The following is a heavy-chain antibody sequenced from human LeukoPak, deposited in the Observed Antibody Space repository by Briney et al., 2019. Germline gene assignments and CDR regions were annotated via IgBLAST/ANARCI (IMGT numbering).Heavy chain of an antibody. Sequence: SETLSLTCTVSGGSISNYYWSWIRQSPGKGLEWIGYLYYTWGTNYNPSLKSRVTISVDTSKNQFSLKLTSVTAADTAVYYCARDPGDYWGQGTLVTVSS. V-gene: IGHV4-59*01. CDR1: GGSISNYY. D-gene: IGHD7-27*01. CDR3: ARDPGDY. J-gene: IGHJ4*02. CDR2: LYYTWGT.